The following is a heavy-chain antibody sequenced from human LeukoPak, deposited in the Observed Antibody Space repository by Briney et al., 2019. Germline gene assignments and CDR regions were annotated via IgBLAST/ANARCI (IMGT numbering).Heavy chain of an antibody. CDR3: ARGSKYVSFDP. D-gene: IGHD3-10*02. CDR2: IKSDVSAK. CDR1: GFSFSTYW. J-gene: IGHJ5*02. Sequence: GGSLRLSCVASGFSFSTYWMSWVRQAPGKGLEWVANIKSDVSAKDYVDSVKGRFTISRDNAKNSLYLQMNSLRAEDTAVYYCARGSKYVSFDPGGQGPLVTVS. V-gene: IGHV3-7*01.